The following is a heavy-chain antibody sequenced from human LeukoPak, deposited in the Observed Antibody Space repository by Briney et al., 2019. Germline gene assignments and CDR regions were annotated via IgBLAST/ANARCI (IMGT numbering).Heavy chain of an antibody. V-gene: IGHV3-30*18. D-gene: IGHD6-19*01. CDR2: ISYDGSHK. CDR1: GFTFSSYC. CDR3: AKDASDSSGWYYFDY. Sequence: GRSLRLSCAASGFTFSSYCMHWVRQAPGKGLEGVAVISYDGSHKYYADSVKGRLIISRDNSKNTLYLQMNSLRAEDTAVYYCAKDASDSSGWYYFDYWGQGTLVTVSS. J-gene: IGHJ4*02.